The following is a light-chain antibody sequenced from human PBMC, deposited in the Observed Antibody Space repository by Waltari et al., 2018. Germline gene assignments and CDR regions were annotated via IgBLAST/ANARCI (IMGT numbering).Light chain of an antibody. CDR2: VNSDGSH. J-gene: IGLJ3*02. V-gene: IGLV4-69*01. Sequence: LVLTQSPSASASLGASVKLTCTLSSGYSSNVIAWLQQKPGKGPRYLMKVNSDGSHRKGDDIPDRFSASKSETECYLTISSLQSEDEADYYCQTGGHGTWVFGGGTKLTVL. CDR3: QTGGHGTWV. CDR1: SGYSSNV.